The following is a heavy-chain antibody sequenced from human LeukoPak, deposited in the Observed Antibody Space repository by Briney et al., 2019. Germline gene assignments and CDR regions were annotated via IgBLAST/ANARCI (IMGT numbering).Heavy chain of an antibody. J-gene: IGHJ4*02. V-gene: IGHV1-3*01. D-gene: IGHD6-13*01. Sequence: ASVKVSFKASGYTSTSYAMHWVRQAPGQRLEWMGWINAGNGNTKYSQKFQGRVTITRDTSASTAYMELSSLRSEDTAVYYCARRPYSSSWYDFDYWGQGTLVTVSS. CDR1: GYTSTSYA. CDR3: ARRPYSSSWYDFDY. CDR2: INAGNGNT.